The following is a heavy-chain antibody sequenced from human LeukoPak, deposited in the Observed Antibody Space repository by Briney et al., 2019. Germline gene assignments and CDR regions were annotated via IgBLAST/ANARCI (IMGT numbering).Heavy chain of an antibody. CDR3: ARGLEYSSTHDAFDI. D-gene: IGHD6-6*01. CDR1: GGSISSTAYY. J-gene: IGHJ3*02. CDR2: MHYSGNSY. V-gene: IGHV4-39*07. Sequence: SETLSLTCTVSGGSISSTAYYWGWIRQPPGKGLEWIGSMHYSGNSYYYNPSLKSRVTMSVDTSKNQFSLKLSSVTAADTAVYYCARGLEYSSTHDAFDIWGQGTMVTVSS.